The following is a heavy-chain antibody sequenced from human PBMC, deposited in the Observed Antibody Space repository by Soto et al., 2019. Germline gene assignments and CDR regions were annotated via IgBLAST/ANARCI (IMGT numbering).Heavy chain of an antibody. Sequence: ASETLSLTCTVSGGSISSRDYYWGWIRQPPGKGLEWIGSIYYSDNTYFNPSLKSRVTISLDTSKKQYSLKLSSVTAADTAVYYCARHKLGGWSNFDYWGQGTLVTVSS. CDR1: GGSISSRDYY. D-gene: IGHD6-19*01. J-gene: IGHJ4*02. CDR3: ARHKLGGWSNFDY. V-gene: IGHV4-39*01. CDR2: IYYSDNT.